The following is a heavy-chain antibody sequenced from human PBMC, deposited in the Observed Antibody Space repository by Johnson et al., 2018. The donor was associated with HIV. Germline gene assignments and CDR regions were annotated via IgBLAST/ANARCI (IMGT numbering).Heavy chain of an antibody. CDR3: ARDGVYSSPWDAFDI. D-gene: IGHD6-13*01. V-gene: IGHV3-7*03. J-gene: IGHJ3*02. CDR2: IKEDGSEE. Sequence: LEWVANIKEDGSEEYYVDSVEGRLTVSRDNAKNSLFLQIDNLRAEDTAVYYCARDGVYSSPWDAFDIWGQGTMVIVSS.